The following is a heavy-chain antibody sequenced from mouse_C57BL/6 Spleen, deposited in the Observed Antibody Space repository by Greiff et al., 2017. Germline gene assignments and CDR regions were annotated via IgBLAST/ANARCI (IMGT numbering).Heavy chain of an antibody. CDR1: GFNIKNTY. J-gene: IGHJ4*01. CDR2: IDPANGNT. CDR3: ARGDYDFYYAMDY. Sequence: VQLQQSVAELVRPGASVKLSCTASGFNIKNTYMHWVKQRPEQGLEWIGRIDPANGNTKYAPKFQGKATITADTSANTAYLQLSSLTSEDTAIYYGARGDYDFYYAMDYWGQGTSVTVSS. D-gene: IGHD2-4*01. V-gene: IGHV14-3*01.